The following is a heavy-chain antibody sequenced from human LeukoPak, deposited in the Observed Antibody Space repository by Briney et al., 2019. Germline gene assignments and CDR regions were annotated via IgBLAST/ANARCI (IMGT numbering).Heavy chain of an antibody. J-gene: IGHJ2*01. CDR1: GGSISSYY. D-gene: IGHD4-17*01. CDR2: IYYSGST. Sequence: KPSGTLSLSCTVSGGSISSYYWGWVRQPPREGLGWGWDIYYSGSTNYNPSLKSRVTISVDTSKNQFSLKLSSVTAADTAVYYCARGNYGDYGARYFDLWGRGTLVTVSS. V-gene: IGHV4-59*01. CDR3: ARGNYGDYGARYFDL.